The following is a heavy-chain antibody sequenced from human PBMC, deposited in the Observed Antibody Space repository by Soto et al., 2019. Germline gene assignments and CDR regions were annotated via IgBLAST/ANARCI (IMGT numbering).Heavy chain of an antibody. CDR2: IKQDGSER. CDR3: ARDVGPITIFGEALSGYFDF. CDR1: GFSFGTYR. J-gene: IGHJ4*02. D-gene: IGHD3-3*01. V-gene: IGHV3-7*03. Sequence: GGSLRLSCAVSGFSFGTYRMSWVRQAPGKGLEWLASIKQDGSERYYLDSVKGRFTISRDNAKDSLSLQMNSLRGEDTAFYYCARDVGPITIFGEALSGYFDFWGQGTLVTVSS.